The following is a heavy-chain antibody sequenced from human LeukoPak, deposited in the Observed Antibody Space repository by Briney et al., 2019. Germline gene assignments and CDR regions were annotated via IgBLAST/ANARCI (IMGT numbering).Heavy chain of an antibody. CDR3: ARDGAYHDPEGYFDY. Sequence: TGGSLRLSCAASGFTFSSYAMHWVRQAPGKGLEWVAVISYDGSNKYYADSVKGRFTISRDNSKNTLYLQMNSLRAEDTAVYYCARDGAYHDPEGYFDYWGQGTLVTVSS. CDR1: GFTFSSYA. D-gene: IGHD3-22*01. V-gene: IGHV3-30-3*01. J-gene: IGHJ4*02. CDR2: ISYDGSNK.